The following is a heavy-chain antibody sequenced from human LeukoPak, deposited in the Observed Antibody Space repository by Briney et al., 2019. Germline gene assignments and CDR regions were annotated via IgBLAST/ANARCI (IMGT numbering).Heavy chain of an antibody. D-gene: IGHD2-2*01. CDR2: ISGSGGST. V-gene: IGHV3-23*01. Sequence: GGSLRLSCAASGFTFSSYAMSWVRQAPGKGLEWVSAISGSGGSTYYADSVKGRFTISRDNSKNTLYLQMNSLRAEDTAVYYCAKTWAPGEPAAIPDYYYYMDVWGKGTTVTVSS. CDR3: AKTWAPGEPAAIPDYYYYMDV. J-gene: IGHJ6*03. CDR1: GFTFSSYA.